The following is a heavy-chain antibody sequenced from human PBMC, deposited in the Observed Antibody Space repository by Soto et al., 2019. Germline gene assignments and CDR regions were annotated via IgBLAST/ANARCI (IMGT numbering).Heavy chain of an antibody. Sequence: SETLSLTCTVSGGSISSYYWSWIRQPPGKGLEWIGYIYYSGSTNYNPSLKSRVTISVDTSKNQFSLKLSSVTAADTAVYYCARAGDYYDSSGYYKFDYWGQGTLVTVSS. CDR2: IYYSGST. CDR3: ARAGDYYDSSGYYKFDY. V-gene: IGHV4-59*01. CDR1: GGSISSYY. J-gene: IGHJ4*02. D-gene: IGHD3-22*01.